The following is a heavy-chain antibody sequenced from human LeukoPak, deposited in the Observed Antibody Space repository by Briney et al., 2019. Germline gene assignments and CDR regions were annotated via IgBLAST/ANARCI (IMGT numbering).Heavy chain of an antibody. Sequence: SETLSLTCTVSGCSISSYYWSWIRQPPGKGLEWIGYIYYSGSTNYNPSLKSRVTISVDTSKNQFSLKLSSVTAAETALYYCARTTRRGAPPDYWGEGTMVSVSS. CDR2: IYYSGST. CDR1: GCSISSYY. V-gene: IGHV4-59*08. J-gene: IGHJ4*02. CDR3: ARTTRRGAPPDY. D-gene: IGHD3-10*01.